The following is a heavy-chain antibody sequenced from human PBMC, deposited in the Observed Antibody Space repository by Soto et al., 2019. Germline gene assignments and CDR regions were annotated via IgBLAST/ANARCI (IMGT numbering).Heavy chain of an antibody. V-gene: IGHV3-23*01. D-gene: IGHD2-15*01. J-gene: IGHJ4*02. CDR2: ISGSGGST. CDR1: GFTFSSYS. Sequence: SLRLSCAASGFTFSSYSMIWVRQAPGKGLEWVSAISGSGGSTYYADSVKGRCTISTYNSKNTLYLQMNSLRAEDTAVYYCAKGVGGYCSGGSCYGPDYWGQGTLVTVSS. CDR3: AKGVGGYCSGGSCYGPDY.